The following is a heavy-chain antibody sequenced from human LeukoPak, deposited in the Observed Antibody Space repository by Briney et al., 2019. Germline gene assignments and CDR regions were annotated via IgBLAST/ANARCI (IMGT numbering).Heavy chain of an antibody. CDR1: GYTFTSYD. Sequence: ASVKVSCKAPGYTFTSYDINWVRQATGQGLEWMGWMNPNSGNTGYAQKFQGRVTLTRDISISTAYMELSNLQSEDSAVYYCARIDYYDSSGSPNWFDPWGQGTLVTVSS. D-gene: IGHD3-22*01. CDR2: MNPNSGNT. CDR3: ARIDYYDSSGSPNWFDP. V-gene: IGHV1-8*03. J-gene: IGHJ5*02.